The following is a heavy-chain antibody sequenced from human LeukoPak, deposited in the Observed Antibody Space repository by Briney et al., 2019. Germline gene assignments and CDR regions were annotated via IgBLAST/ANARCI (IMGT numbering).Heavy chain of an antibody. V-gene: IGHV3-15*01. J-gene: IGHJ4*02. CDR2: IKSKPAGGTT. D-gene: IGHD5-12*01. CDR3: TTTLGYSGYDVGY. CDR1: GITFSNAW. Sequence: PGGSLRLSCAASGITFSNAWMSWVRQAPGKGLEWVGRIKSKPAGGTTDYAAPVKGRFTISRDDSKMTLYLQMNSLKTEDTAVYYCTTTLGYSGYDVGYWGQGTLVTVSS.